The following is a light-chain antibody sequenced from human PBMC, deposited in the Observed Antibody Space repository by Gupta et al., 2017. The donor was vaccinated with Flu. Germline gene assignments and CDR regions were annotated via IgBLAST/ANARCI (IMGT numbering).Light chain of an antibody. V-gene: IGKV3-20*01. CDR2: GTS. CDR1: ESSKKMF. CDR3: QVSCREPPSLS. J-gene: IGKJ4*01. Sequence: LSLSAGERGTLSCRASESSKKMFVAWYQQKPGQPPRLFMYGTSVRATDTPERCTGSGSGTECTLTINGLEPEDCAFYYCQVSCREPPSLSFGGGTKVEIK.